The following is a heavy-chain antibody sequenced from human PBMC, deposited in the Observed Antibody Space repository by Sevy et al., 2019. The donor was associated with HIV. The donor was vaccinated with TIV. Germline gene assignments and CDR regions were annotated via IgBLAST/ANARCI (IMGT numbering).Heavy chain of an antibody. CDR3: VRGPNCGVGGCQQISPYCLDV. J-gene: IGHJ6*03. CDR1: GFTFSDHY. CDR2: IRNRPNSYTT. D-gene: IGHD2-15*01. Sequence: GGSLRLSCAASGFTFSDHYVDWVRQAPGKGLEWVGRIRNRPNSYTTEYAASVKGRFTISRDDSRNSVYLQMNSLKTQDSAVYYCVRGPNCGVGGCQQISPYCLDVCGKGAMVTVSS. V-gene: IGHV3-72*01.